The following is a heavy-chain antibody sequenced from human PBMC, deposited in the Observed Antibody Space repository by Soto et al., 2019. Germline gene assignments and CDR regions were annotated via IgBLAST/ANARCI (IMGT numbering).Heavy chain of an antibody. J-gene: IGHJ3*02. V-gene: IGHV3-33*01. CDR2: IWYDGSNK. Sequence: QVQLVESGGGVVQPGRSLRLSCAASGFTFSSYGMHWVRQAPGKGLEWVAVIWYDGSNKYYADSVKGRFTISRDNSKNALYLQMNSLRAEDTAVYYCARGGLAVASRGYAFDIWGQGTMVTVSS. CDR3: ARGGLAVASRGYAFDI. CDR1: GFTFSSYG. D-gene: IGHD6-19*01.